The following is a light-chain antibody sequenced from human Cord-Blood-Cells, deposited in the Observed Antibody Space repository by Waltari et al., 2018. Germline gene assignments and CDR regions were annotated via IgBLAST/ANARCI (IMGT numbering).Light chain of an antibody. J-gene: IGLJ1*01. CDR3: SSYTSSSTYV. Sequence: QSALTQPPSVSASPGQSVTISCTGTSSDVGSYHRVSWYQQPPGTAPKLMIYEVSNRPSGVPDRFSGSKSGNTASLTISGLQAEDEADYYCSSYTSSSTYVFGTGTKVTVL. CDR2: EVS. CDR1: SSDVGSYHR. V-gene: IGLV2-18*02.